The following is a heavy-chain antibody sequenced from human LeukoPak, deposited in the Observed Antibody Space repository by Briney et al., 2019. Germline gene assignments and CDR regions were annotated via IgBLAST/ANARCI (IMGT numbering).Heavy chain of an antibody. CDR1: GFTFSSYA. Sequence: GGSLRLSCAASGFTFSSYAMNWVRQAPGKGLELVSAVSVSGDTTYYADSVKSRFTISRDNSKNTLYLQMNSLRAEDTALYYCAKRYNLYYFDYWGQGTLVTVSS. V-gene: IGHV3-23*01. CDR2: VSVSGDTT. CDR3: AKRYNLYYFDY. D-gene: IGHD1-20*01. J-gene: IGHJ4*02.